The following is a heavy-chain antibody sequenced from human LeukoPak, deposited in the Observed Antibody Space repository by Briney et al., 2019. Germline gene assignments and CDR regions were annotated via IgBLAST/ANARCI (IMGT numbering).Heavy chain of an antibody. CDR3: ATSFLDTALFDY. CDR2: IYTSGST. V-gene: IGHV4-61*02. CDR1: GGSISSGSYY. Sequence: PSQTLSLTCTVSGGSISSGSYYWSWIRQPAGKGLEWIGRIYTSGSTNYNPSLKSRVTISVDTSKNQFSLKLSSVTAADTAVYYCATSFLDTALFDYWGQGTLVTVSS. J-gene: IGHJ4*02. D-gene: IGHD5-18*01.